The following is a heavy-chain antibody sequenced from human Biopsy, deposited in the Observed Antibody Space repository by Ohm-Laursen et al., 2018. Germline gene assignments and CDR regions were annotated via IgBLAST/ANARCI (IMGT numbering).Heavy chain of an antibody. CDR2: MNPDSGNT. V-gene: IGHV1-8*01. Sequence: ASVKVSCKTSGYTFTSYEINWVRQATGQGLEWMGWMNPDSGNTGYAQNFQGRVTMTRNTSISTAYMELSSLRSEDAAVYFCVRADPPLFYYGSGSSNWFDPWGQGTLVTVSS. J-gene: IGHJ5*02. CDR1: GYTFTSYE. D-gene: IGHD3-10*01. CDR3: VRADPPLFYYGSGSSNWFDP.